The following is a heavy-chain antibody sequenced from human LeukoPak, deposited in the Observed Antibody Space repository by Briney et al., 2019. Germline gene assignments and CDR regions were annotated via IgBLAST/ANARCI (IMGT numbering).Heavy chain of an antibody. V-gene: IGHV3-30-3*01. Sequence: GGSLRLSCAASGFTFSTDAMDWVRQAPGKGLEWVAFISYDGSNEYYADSVKGRFTISRDNSDNTLYLQMNSLRAEDTAVYYCARDLYSSSWRFYFDYWGQGTLVTVSS. J-gene: IGHJ4*02. CDR2: ISYDGSNE. CDR1: GFTFSTDA. D-gene: IGHD6-13*01. CDR3: ARDLYSSSWRFYFDY.